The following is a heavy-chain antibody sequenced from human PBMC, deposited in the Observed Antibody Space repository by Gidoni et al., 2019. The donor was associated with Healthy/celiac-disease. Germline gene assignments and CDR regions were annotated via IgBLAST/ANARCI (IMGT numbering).Heavy chain of an antibody. CDR1: GSTITSYG. CDR2: STAYNGNT. Sequence: VQLVQSGAEVKKPGASVKVSCKASGSTITSYGISWVRQAPGQGLGWMGWSTAYNGNTNYAQKLQGRVTMTTDTSTSTASMELSSLGADDTAVYYCARSALYSGSYIGMDVWGQGTTVTVSS. J-gene: IGHJ6*02. CDR3: ARSALYSGSYIGMDV. D-gene: IGHD1-26*01. V-gene: IGHV1-18*04.